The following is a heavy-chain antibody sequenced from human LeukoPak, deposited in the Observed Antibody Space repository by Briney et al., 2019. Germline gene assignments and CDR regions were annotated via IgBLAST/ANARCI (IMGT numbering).Heavy chain of an antibody. D-gene: IGHD2-2*01. V-gene: IGHV3-74*01. CDR1: GFTFSSHW. Sequence: PGGSLRLSCADSGFTFSSHWMHWVRQAPGKGLVWVSRIKYDASSTSYADSVKGRFTVSRDNSKNMLYLQMNSLRAEDTAVYYCAKGSYCSSTSCYFNWFDPWGQGTLVIVSS. CDR3: AKGSYCSSTSCYFNWFDP. J-gene: IGHJ5*02. CDR2: IKYDASST.